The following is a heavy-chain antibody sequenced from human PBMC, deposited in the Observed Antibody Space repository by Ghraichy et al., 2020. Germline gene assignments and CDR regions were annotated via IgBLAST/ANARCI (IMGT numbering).Heavy chain of an antibody. V-gene: IGHV3-23*01. CDR3: AKASVLGFCSDGNCYGVRFDY. D-gene: IGHD2-15*01. CDR2: FSGSGATT. Sequence: GESLNISCGGSGFTFSRNAISWVRQAPGKGLEWVSGFSGSGATTYYADSVVGRFTISRDNSKNMLYLQMNSLRAEDTAVYYCAKASVLGFCSDGNCYGVRFDYWGQGALVTVSS. CDR1: GFTFSRNA. J-gene: IGHJ4*02.